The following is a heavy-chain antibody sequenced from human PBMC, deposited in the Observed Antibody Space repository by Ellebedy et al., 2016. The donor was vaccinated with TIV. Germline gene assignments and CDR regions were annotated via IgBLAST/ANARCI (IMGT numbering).Heavy chain of an antibody. D-gene: IGHD3-22*01. Sequence: PGGSLRLSCAASGFTVSSNYMTWVRQAPGKGLEWVPVIYNSGNTQYADSVKGRFTISRDNSKNTLYLQMNSLRAEDTAVYYCARAPYFYDSTGYRAHAFDYWGQGTLVTVSS. CDR2: IYNSGNT. J-gene: IGHJ4*02. CDR3: ARAPYFYDSTGYRAHAFDY. V-gene: IGHV3-66*02. CDR1: GFTVSSNY.